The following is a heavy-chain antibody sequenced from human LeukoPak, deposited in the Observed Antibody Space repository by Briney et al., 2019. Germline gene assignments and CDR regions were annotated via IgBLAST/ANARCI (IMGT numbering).Heavy chain of an antibody. CDR3: ARETRDYYDSSGYYLKY. CDR2: INPNSGGT. CDR1: GYTFTGYY. Sequence: ASVKVSCKASGYTFTGYYMHWVRQAPGQGLEWMGWINPNSGGTNYAQKFQGRVTMTRDMSTSTVYMELSSLRSEDTAVYYCARETRDYYDSSGYYLKYWGQGTLVTVSS. V-gene: IGHV1-2*02. D-gene: IGHD3-22*01. J-gene: IGHJ4*02.